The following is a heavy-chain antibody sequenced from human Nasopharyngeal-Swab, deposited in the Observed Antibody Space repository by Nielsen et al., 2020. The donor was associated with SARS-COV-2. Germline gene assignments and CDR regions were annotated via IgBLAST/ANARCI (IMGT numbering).Heavy chain of an antibody. D-gene: IGHD3-3*01. Sequence: ASVKVSCKASGYTFTSYAMNWVRQAPEQGLEWMGWINTNTGNPTYAQGFTGRFVFSLDTSVSTAYLQISSLKAEDTAVYYCARGLTIFGVASYYYYGMDVWGQGTTVTVSS. CDR3: ARGLTIFGVASYYYYGMDV. J-gene: IGHJ6*02. CDR2: INTNTGNP. CDR1: GYTFTSYA. V-gene: IGHV7-4-1*02.